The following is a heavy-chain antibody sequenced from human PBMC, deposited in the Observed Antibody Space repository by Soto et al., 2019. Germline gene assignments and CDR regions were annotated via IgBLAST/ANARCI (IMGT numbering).Heavy chain of an antibody. V-gene: IGHV3-73*02. D-gene: IGHD1-7*01. J-gene: IGHJ4*02. CDR1: GFTLSGSA. CDR3: TRPSPDTGTTAYGGLF. CDR2: IRSKANSYAT. Sequence: EVQLVEPGGGLVQPGGSLKLSCAASGFTLSGSAMHWVRQASGKGREWVGRIRSKANSYATAYAASVKGRFTISRDDSKNTAYLQMNSLKTEDTAVYYCTRPSPDTGTTAYGGLFWGQGTLVTVSS.